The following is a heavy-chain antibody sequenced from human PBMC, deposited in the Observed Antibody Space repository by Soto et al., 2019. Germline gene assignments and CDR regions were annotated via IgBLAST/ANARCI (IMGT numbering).Heavy chain of an antibody. CDR2: ISAYNGNT. Sequence: QVQLVQSGAEVKTPGASVKVSCKASGYTFTNYAFSWVRQAPGQGLEWMGWISAYNGNTNYPQKLQGRVTMTTDTSTSTAYLELRSLRSDDTAVSYCARDLAAAWPFECWGQGTLVTVSS. CDR1: GYTFTNYA. CDR3: ARDLAAAWPFEC. V-gene: IGHV1-18*01. D-gene: IGHD6-13*01. J-gene: IGHJ4*02.